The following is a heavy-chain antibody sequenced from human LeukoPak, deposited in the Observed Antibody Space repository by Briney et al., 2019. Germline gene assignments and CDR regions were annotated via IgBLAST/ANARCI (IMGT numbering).Heavy chain of an antibody. CDR2: ISASSTYI. J-gene: IGHJ4*02. D-gene: IGHD3-16*01. CDR1: TFSFSRYT. CDR3: VGDTSFDY. V-gene: IGHV3-21*01. Sequence: PGGCLRLSCTASTFSFSRYTMNWVRQAPGKGLEWVSSISASSTYIYYADSVTGRFTISRDNAKTSLFLQMNSLRAEDTAVYYCVGDTSFDYWGQGTLVTVSS.